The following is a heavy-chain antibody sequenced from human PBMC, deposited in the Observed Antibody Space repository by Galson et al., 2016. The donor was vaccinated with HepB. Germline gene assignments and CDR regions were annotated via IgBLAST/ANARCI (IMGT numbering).Heavy chain of an antibody. CDR3: VREGQVMAAAGSYDF. CDR2: ISSGRTYI. D-gene: IGHD6-13*01. V-gene: IGHV3-21*01. Sequence: SLRLSCAASGFTVSSNYMTWVRQAPGKGLEWVSSISSGRTYIYYADSVKGRFTISRDNAEASLSLQMNSLRAEDTAIYYCVREGQVMAAAGSYDFWGQGTLVTVSS. J-gene: IGHJ4*02. CDR1: GFTVSSNY.